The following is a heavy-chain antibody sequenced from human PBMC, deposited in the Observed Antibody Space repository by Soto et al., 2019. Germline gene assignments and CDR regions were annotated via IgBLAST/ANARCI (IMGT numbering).Heavy chain of an antibody. Sequence: PSETLSLTCAVSGGSLSSGDFSWSWIRQPPGKGLEWIGYISHSENTYYNPSLRSRLTISIDTSKNQFSLKVRSVTAADTAVYYCARSTYYYDTGGYYWPLHYEYWGQGILVTVSS. CDR3: ARSTYYYDTGGYYWPLHYEY. V-gene: IGHV4-30-2*01. CDR1: GGSLSSGDFS. D-gene: IGHD3-22*01. J-gene: IGHJ4*02. CDR2: ISHSENT.